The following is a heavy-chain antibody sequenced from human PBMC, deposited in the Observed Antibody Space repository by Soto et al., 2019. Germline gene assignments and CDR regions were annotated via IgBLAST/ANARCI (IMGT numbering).Heavy chain of an antibody. V-gene: IGHV1-18*01. CDR2: ISAYNGNT. CDR1: GYTFTSYG. Sequence: GASLKVSCKASGYTFTSYGIGWVRQAPGQGLEWMGWISAYNGNTNYAQKLQGRVTMTTDTSTSTAYMELRSLRSDDTAVYYCARYSAGWFGELTPYYYYGMDVWGQGTTVNVSS. D-gene: IGHD3-10*01. CDR3: ARYSAGWFGELTPYYYYGMDV. J-gene: IGHJ6*02.